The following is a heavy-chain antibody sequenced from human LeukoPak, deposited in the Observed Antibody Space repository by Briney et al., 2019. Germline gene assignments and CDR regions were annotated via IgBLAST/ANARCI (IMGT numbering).Heavy chain of an antibody. V-gene: IGHV4-4*09. CDR3: ARSEYQLPTL. J-gene: IGHJ4*02. D-gene: IGHD2-2*01. CDR2: IYASGST. CDR1: GASISHYS. Sequence: SETLSLTCAVSGASISHYSWRWIRQPPGKGLEWIGDIYASGSTSYNPSHTGRVTTSKDTSKNHFSLKLISVTAADTAVYYCARSEYQLPTLWGQGTLVTVSS.